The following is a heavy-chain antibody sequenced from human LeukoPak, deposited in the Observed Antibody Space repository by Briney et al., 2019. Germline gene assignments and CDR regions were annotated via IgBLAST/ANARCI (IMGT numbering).Heavy chain of an antibody. Sequence: SETLSLTCTVSGASISSGSYYWTWIRQPAGKGLEWIGRISTSGTTNYNPSLKSRVTISVGTSKNHFSLKLSSVTAADTAVYYCARSVGLVFDAFDIWGQGTMVTVSS. CDR1: GASISSGSYY. V-gene: IGHV4-61*02. D-gene: IGHD3-3*01. J-gene: IGHJ3*02. CDR2: ISTSGTT. CDR3: ARSVGLVFDAFDI.